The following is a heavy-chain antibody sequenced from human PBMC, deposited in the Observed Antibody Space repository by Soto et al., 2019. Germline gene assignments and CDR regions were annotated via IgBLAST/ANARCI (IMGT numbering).Heavy chain of an antibody. J-gene: IGHJ6*02. CDR3: AKSIVLLSGEYYGMDV. V-gene: IGHV3-30*18. CDR1: GFTFSSYG. D-gene: IGHD3-10*01. Sequence: QVQLVESGGGVVQPGRSLRLSCAASGFTFSSYGMHWVRQAPGKGLEWVAVISYDGSNKYYADSVKGRFTISRDNSKNTLYLQMNSLRAEDTAVYYCAKSIVLLSGEYYGMDVWGQGTTVTVSS. CDR2: ISYDGSNK.